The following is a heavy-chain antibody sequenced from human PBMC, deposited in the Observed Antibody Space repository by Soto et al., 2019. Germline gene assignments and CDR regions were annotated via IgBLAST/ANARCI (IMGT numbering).Heavy chain of an antibody. D-gene: IGHD3-10*01. V-gene: IGHV3-30*18. J-gene: IGHJ6*02. Sequence: QVQLVESGGGVVQPGRSLRLSCAASGFTFSSYGMHWVRQAPGKGLEWVAVISYDGSNKYYADSVKGRFTISRDNSKNTRDRQMNSLRAEDTAVYYCAKGHAWFGDYYYYGMDVWGQGTTVTVSS. CDR3: AKGHAWFGDYYYYGMDV. CDR1: GFTFSSYG. CDR2: ISYDGSNK.